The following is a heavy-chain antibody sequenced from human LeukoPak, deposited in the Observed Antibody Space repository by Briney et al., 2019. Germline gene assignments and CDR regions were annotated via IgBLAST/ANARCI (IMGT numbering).Heavy chain of an antibody. J-gene: IGHJ4*02. CDR1: GFTFSSYA. D-gene: IGHD1-26*01. CDR3: ASIRSYYGNAVDY. V-gene: IGHV3-23*01. CDR2: ISGSGGST. Sequence: QSGGSLRLSCAASGFTFSSYAMSWVRQAPGKGLEWVSAISGSGGSTYYADSVKGRFTISRDNSKNTLYLQMNSLRAEDTAVYYCASIRSYYGNAVDYWGQGTLVTVSS.